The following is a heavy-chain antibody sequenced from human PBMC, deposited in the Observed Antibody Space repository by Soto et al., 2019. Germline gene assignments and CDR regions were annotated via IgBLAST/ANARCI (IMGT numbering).Heavy chain of an antibody. J-gene: IGHJ4*02. D-gene: IGHD2-21*01. CDR2: IYDNVNT. CDR1: GASLYAHS. V-gene: IGHV4-59*11. Sequence: SGTLSLTCSISGASLYAHSWTLVRQAPGKGLEWIGYIYDNVNTDHNPSLTSRVRMSVDTAKNQFFLTLSSLTAADTAVYYCASGGRTAPSYFWGQGILVTVSS. CDR3: ASGGRTAPSYF.